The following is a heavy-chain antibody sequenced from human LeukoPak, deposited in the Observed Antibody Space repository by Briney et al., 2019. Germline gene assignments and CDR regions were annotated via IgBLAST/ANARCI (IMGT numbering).Heavy chain of an antibody. CDR2: IKHDGSEK. CDR3: VRDVDDYDHHRGDS. J-gene: IGHJ4*02. Sequence: GGSLRLSCAASGFTFSIHWMTWVRQAPGKGLEWVANIKHDGSEKYYVDSVKGRFTISRDNAKNSLYLQMNSLRAEDTAVYYCVRDVDDYDHHRGDSWGQGTLVTVSS. D-gene: IGHD4-17*01. CDR1: GFTFSIHW. V-gene: IGHV3-7*03.